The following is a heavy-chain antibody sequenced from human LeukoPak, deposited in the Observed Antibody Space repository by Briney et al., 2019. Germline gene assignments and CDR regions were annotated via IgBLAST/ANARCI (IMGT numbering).Heavy chain of an antibody. V-gene: IGHV3-21*01. CDR2: ISSGSSYR. J-gene: IGHJ4*02. D-gene: IGHD2-2*01. CDR1: GFTSSDYS. CDR3: ARGSSRAFDY. Sequence: GGSLRLSCAASGFTSSDYSMNWIRQAPGKGLEWVSSISSGSSYRYYADSVEGRFTISRDNAENSLYLQMNSLGAEDTAVYYCARGSSRAFDYWGQGTLVTVSS.